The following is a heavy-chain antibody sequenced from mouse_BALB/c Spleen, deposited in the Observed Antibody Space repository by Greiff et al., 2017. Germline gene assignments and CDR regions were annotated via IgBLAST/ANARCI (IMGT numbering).Heavy chain of an antibody. V-gene: IGHV1-63*02. CDR1: GYTFTNYW. J-gene: IGHJ1*01. D-gene: IGHD1-1*01. CDR2: IYPGGGYT. CDR3: ARRGYYGSSYYWYFDV. Sequence: QVQLQQSGAELVRPGTSVKISCKASGYTFTNYWLGWVKQRPGHGLEWIGDIYPGGGYTNYNEKFKGKATLTADTTSSTAYMQLSSLTSEDSAVYFCARRGYYGSSYYWYFDVWGAGTTVTVSS.